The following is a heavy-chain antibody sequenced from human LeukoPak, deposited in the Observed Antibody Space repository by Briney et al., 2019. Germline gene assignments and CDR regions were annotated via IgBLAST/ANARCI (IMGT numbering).Heavy chain of an antibody. CDR1: GYTFTGHY. CDR2: INPNSGGT. V-gene: IGHV1-2*02. D-gene: IGHD3-10*01. Sequence: ASVKVSCKASGYTFTGHYMHWVRQAPGQGLEWMGWINPNSGGTNYAQKFQGRVTMTRDTSISTAYMELSRLRSDDTAVYYCARDRSLWFGELPPSFDYWGQGTLVTVPS. CDR3: ARDRSLWFGELPPSFDY. J-gene: IGHJ4*02.